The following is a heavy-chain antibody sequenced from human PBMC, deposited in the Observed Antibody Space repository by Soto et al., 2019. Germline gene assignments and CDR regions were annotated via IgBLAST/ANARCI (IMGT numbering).Heavy chain of an antibody. CDR2: IDHSGSA. D-gene: IGHD7-27*01. V-gene: IGHV4-30-4*01. CDR3: AGELGTFYFDH. Sequence: QVQLQESGPGLVKPSQTLSLTCTVSAGSIRSGDYYWTWIRQPPGKGLEWIGYIDHSGSAYYNPSLKSRATISIDTSNNQFSLKMTSVTAAETAVYYCAGELGTFYFDHWGQGTLVTVSS. CDR1: AGSIRSGDYY. J-gene: IGHJ4*02.